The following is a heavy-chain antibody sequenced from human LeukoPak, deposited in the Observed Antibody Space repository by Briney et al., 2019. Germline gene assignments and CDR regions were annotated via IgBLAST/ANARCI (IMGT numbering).Heavy chain of an antibody. CDR2: INPSGGST. D-gene: IGHD6-13*01. Sequence: ASVKVSCKASGYTFTSYYMHWVRQAPGQGLEWMGIINPSGGSTSYAQKFQGRVTMTRDTSISTACVELSRLRSDDTAVYYYARECHIAAAGRDHYYFDYWGQGTLVTVSS. CDR3: ARECHIAAAGRDHYYFDY. J-gene: IGHJ4*02. V-gene: IGHV1-46*01. CDR1: GYTFTSYY.